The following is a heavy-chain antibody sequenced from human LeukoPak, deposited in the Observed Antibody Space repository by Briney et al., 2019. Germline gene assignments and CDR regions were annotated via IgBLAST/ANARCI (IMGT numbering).Heavy chain of an antibody. Sequence: GGSLRLSCAASGFTFSSYWMHWVRQAPGKGLVWVSRINSDGSSTSYADSVKGRFTISRDNAKNTLYLQMNSLRAEDTAVYYCASEGVGYCRGGSCYSYWFDPWGQGTLVTVSS. CDR1: GFTFSSYW. CDR3: ASEGVGYCRGGSCYSYWFDP. CDR2: INSDGSST. J-gene: IGHJ5*02. V-gene: IGHV3-74*01. D-gene: IGHD2-15*01.